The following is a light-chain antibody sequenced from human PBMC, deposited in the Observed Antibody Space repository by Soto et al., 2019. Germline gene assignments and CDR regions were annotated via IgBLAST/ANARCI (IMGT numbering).Light chain of an antibody. CDR2: EVS. CDR3: CSYARSSPLRYF. CDR1: SSDVGSYNV. J-gene: IGLJ1*01. Sequence: QSVLTQPASVSGSPGQSITISCTGTSSDVGSYNVVSWYQQHPGKAPKLMIYEVSKRPSGVSNRFSGSKSGNTASLTISGLQAEDEADYYCCSYARSSPLRYFFGTGTKVTVL. V-gene: IGLV2-23*02.